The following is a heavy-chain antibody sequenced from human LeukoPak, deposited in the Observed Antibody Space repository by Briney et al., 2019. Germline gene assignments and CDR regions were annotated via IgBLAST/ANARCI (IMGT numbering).Heavy chain of an antibody. CDR3: ARGYYYDSSGYYYERGYYFDY. J-gene: IGHJ4*02. V-gene: IGHV5-51*01. CDR2: IYTGDSDT. Sequence: RGESLKISCKGSGYSFTSYWIGWVRHLPGKGLEWMGIIYTGDSDTRYSPSFQGQVAISADKSISTAYLQWSSLKASDTAMYYCARGYYYDSSGYYYERGYYFDYWGQGTLVTVSS. D-gene: IGHD3-22*01. CDR1: GYSFTSYW.